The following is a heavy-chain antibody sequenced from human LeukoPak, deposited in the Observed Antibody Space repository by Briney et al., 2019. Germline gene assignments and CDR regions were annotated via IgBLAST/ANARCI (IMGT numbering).Heavy chain of an antibody. Sequence: GGSLRLSCTASGFTFGDYAVSWVRQAPGKRLEWVGFIRSKAYGGTTEYAASVKGRFTISRDDSKSIAYLQMNSLKTEDTAVYYCTSFLVVSSGYEFDYWGQGTLVTVSS. D-gene: IGHD3-22*01. V-gene: IGHV3-49*04. CDR3: TSFLVVSSGYEFDY. CDR1: GFTFGDYA. CDR2: IRSKAYGGTT. J-gene: IGHJ4*02.